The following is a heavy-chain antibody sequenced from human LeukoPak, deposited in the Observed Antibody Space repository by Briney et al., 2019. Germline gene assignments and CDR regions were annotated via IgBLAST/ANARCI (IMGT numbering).Heavy chain of an antibody. CDR3: ARIAAAGTYAFDI. CDR2: MSYDGNK. J-gene: IGHJ3*02. D-gene: IGHD6-13*01. V-gene: IGHV3-30*03. CDR1: GFTFTSYG. Sequence: GGSLRLSCAASGFTFTSYGFHWVRQAPGKALEWVAFMSYDGNKKYGDSVKGRFTISRDNAKNSLYLQMNSLRAEDTAVYYCARIAAAGTYAFDIWGQGTMVTVSS.